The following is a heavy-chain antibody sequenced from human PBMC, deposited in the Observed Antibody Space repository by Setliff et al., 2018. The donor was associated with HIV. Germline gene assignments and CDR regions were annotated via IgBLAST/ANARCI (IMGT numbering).Heavy chain of an antibody. CDR2: INHSGST. CDR3: ARSIVPVASGYYYFEY. Sequence: PSETLSLTCAVYGGSFSGYYWSWIRQAPGKGLEWIGEINHSGSTNYNPSLKSRVTISVDTSKNQFSLKLSSVAARDTAVYYCARSIVPVASGYYYFEYWGQGTLVTVSS. D-gene: IGHD3-3*01. V-gene: IGHV4-34*01. CDR1: GGSFSGYY. J-gene: IGHJ4*02.